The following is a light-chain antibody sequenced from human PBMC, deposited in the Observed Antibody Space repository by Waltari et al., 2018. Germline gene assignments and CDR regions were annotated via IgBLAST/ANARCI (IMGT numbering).Light chain of an antibody. CDR3: CSYAGNCTVV. Sequence: QSALTQPASVSGSPGQSITLSCTATSREVGCYDLVSWYQQHPGKAPQLMIYEVNKRPSGVSHRFSGSRSGNTASLTISGLQAEDEADYHCCSYAGNCTVVFGGGTKLTVL. J-gene: IGLJ2*01. V-gene: IGLV2-23*02. CDR1: SREVGCYDL. CDR2: EVN.